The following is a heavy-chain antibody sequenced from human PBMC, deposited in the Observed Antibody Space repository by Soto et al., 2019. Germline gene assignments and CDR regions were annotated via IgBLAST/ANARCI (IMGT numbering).Heavy chain of an antibody. CDR1: GFTFSSYA. CDR3: AKDSYYHDTSGYYIFDY. Sequence: GGSLRLSCAASGFTFSSYAMNWARQAPGKGLEWVSVISGSGGSTYYADSVKGRFTISRDNSKNTLYLQMNSLRAEDTAVYYCAKDSYYHDTSGYYIFDYWGQGTMVTVSS. J-gene: IGHJ4*02. V-gene: IGHV3-23*01. CDR2: ISGSGGST. D-gene: IGHD3-22*01.